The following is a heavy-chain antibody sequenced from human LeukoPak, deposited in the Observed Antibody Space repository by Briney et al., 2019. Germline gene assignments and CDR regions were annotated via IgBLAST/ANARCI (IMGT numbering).Heavy chain of an antibody. J-gene: IGHJ6*02. Sequence: GRSLRLSCAAFGFTFSSYGMHWVRQAPGRGLEWVAVISYDGSNEHYVDSVKGRFTVSRDNSRSTLYLQMNSLRAEDTAVYFCARHNEQQLGNYYHYGMDVWGQGTTVTVSS. CDR3: ARHNEQQLGNYYHYGMDV. CDR1: GFTFSSYG. D-gene: IGHD6-13*01. CDR2: ISYDGSNE. V-gene: IGHV3-30*03.